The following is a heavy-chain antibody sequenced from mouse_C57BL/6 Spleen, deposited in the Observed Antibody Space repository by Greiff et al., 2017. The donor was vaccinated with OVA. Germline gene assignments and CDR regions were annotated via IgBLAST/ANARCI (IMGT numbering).Heavy chain of an antibody. Sequence: EVQLVESVAELVRPGASVKLSCTASGFNIKNTYMHWVKQRPEQGLEWIGRIDPANGNTKYAPKFQGKATITADTSSNTAYLQLSSLTSEDTAIYYCARGLYSNYPYYAMDYWGQGTSVTVSS. D-gene: IGHD2-5*01. V-gene: IGHV14-3*01. J-gene: IGHJ4*01. CDR1: GFNIKNTY. CDR2: IDPANGNT. CDR3: ARGLYSNYPYYAMDY.